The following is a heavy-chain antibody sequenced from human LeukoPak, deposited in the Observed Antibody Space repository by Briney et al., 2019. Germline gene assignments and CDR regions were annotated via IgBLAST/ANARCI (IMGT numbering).Heavy chain of an antibody. CDR3: ARAYSPPWISASDAFDV. CDR2: ISYDGSNK. D-gene: IGHD2-15*01. CDR1: GFTFSSYA. Sequence: GGSLRLSCAASGFTFSSYAMHWVRQAPGKGLEWVAVISYDGSNKYYADSVKGRFTISRDNAKNSLYLQMNSLTTEDTAVYFCARAYSPPWISASDAFDVWGQGTMVTVSS. J-gene: IGHJ3*01. V-gene: IGHV3-30-3*01.